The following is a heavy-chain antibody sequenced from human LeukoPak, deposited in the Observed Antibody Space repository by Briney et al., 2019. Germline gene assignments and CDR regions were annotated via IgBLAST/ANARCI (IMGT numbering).Heavy chain of an antibody. Sequence: GGSLRLSCAASGFTFSRCGMHWVRQAPGKGLEWVAFMRYDGSNKHYTDSVRGRFTISRDDSRNTVHLQMNSLRAEDTAVYYCARASYDYIWGTMDYWGQGILVTVSS. D-gene: IGHD3-16*01. CDR2: MRYDGSNK. CDR3: ARASYDYIWGTMDY. CDR1: GFTFSRCG. J-gene: IGHJ4*02. V-gene: IGHV3-30*02.